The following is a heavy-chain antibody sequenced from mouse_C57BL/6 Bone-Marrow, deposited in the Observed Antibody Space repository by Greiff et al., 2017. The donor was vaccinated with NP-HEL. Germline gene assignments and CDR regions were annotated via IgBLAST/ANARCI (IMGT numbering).Heavy chain of an antibody. J-gene: IGHJ2*01. CDR3: ARSDSNWDY. D-gene: IGHD2-5*01. Sequence: VQLQQSGAELVRPGTSVKVSCKASGYAFTNYLIEWVKQRPGQGLEWIGVINPGSGGTNYNEKFQGKATLTADKSSSTAYMQLSSLTSEDSAVYFCARSDSNWDYWGQGTTLTVSS. CDR2: INPGSGGT. V-gene: IGHV1-54*01. CDR1: GYAFTNYL.